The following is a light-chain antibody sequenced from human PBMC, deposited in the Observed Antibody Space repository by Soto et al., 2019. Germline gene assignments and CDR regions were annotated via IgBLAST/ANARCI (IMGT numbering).Light chain of an antibody. CDR3: QQYNNWPRT. CDR1: QSVSSN. CDR2: GAS. Sequence: EIVMTQSPATLSVSPGERATLSCRASQSVSSNLAWYQQKPGQAPRLLIYGASTRATGIPARFSGSGSGTEFTLTISRLQSEEFAVYYCQQYNNWPRTFGQGTKVDIK. J-gene: IGKJ1*01. V-gene: IGKV3-15*01.